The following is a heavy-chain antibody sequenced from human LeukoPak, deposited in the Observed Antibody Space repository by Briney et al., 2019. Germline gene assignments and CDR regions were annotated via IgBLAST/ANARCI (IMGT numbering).Heavy chain of an antibody. CDR1: GFTFDDYA. Sequence: PGGSLRLSCAASGFTFDDYAVHWVRQAPGKGLEWVSLISWDGGSTYYADSVKGRFTISRDNSKNSLYLQMNSLRAEDTALYYCAKDKGYSSSWYLFDYWGQGTLVTVSS. CDR3: AKDKGYSSSWYLFDY. CDR2: ISWDGGST. J-gene: IGHJ4*02. D-gene: IGHD6-13*01. V-gene: IGHV3-43D*04.